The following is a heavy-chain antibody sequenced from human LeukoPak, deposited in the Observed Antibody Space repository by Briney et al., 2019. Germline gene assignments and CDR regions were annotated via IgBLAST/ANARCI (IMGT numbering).Heavy chain of an antibody. CDR3: AKDEDVHPRIVGADY. CDR1: TFTVSDKY. CDR2: ISGSGGST. J-gene: IGHJ4*02. D-gene: IGHD1-26*01. Sequence: GGSLRLSCAASTFTVSDKYMNWVRQAPGKGLEWVSAISGSGGSTYYADSVKGRFTISRDNSKNTLYLQMNSLRAEDTAVYYCAKDEDVHPRIVGADYWGQGTLVTVSS. V-gene: IGHV3-23*01.